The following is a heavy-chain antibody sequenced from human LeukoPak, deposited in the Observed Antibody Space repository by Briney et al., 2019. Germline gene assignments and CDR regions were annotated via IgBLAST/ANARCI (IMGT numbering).Heavy chain of an antibody. CDR2: IKEDGSEK. CDR1: GFTFSSYE. D-gene: IGHD3-22*01. V-gene: IGHV3-7*01. CDR3: ARSRSGYYEDY. J-gene: IGHJ4*02. Sequence: PGGSLRLSCAASGFTFSSYEMNWVRQAPGKGLEWVANIKEDGSEKYYVDSVKGRFTISRDNAKNSLSLQVNSLRAEDTAVYYCARSRSGYYEDYWGQGTLVTVSS.